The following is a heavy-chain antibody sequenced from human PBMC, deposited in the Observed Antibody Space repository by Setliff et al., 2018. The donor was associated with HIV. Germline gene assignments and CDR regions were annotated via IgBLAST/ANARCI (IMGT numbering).Heavy chain of an antibody. CDR2: IIPSLTIA. CDR1: GDTFSTYA. Sequence: SVKVSCKTSGDTFSTYAISWVRQAPGQGLEWMGGIIPSLTIANYEHKFQGRLTITADKSTTTAYMELKSLKSEDTAVYYCARGGHCTAGVCYHYEYWGQGTQVTVSS. D-gene: IGHD2-8*02. J-gene: IGHJ4*02. CDR3: ARGGHCTAGVCYHYEY. V-gene: IGHV1-69*10.